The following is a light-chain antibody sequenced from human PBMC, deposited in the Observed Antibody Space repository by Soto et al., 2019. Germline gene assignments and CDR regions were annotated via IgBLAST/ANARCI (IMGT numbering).Light chain of an antibody. CDR1: HSLLDSNGFNY. CDR3: MQALQTPLT. Sequence: DVVMTQSHLSLPVSPGEPASICCRSSHSLLDSNGFNYLDGYLQKPRESPQLLIFLGSNRASGGTDKISGSGSGTDFTLKISRVEAEDVGVYYCMQALQTPLTFGGGTKVDI. V-gene: IGKV2-28*01. J-gene: IGKJ4*01. CDR2: LGS.